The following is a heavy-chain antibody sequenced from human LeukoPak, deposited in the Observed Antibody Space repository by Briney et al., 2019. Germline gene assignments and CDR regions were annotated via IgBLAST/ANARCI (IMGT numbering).Heavy chain of an antibody. CDR2: ISGSDGST. V-gene: IGHV3-23*01. Sequence: GGSLRLSCAASGFTFSSYAMSWVRQAPGKGLEWVPTISGSDGSTYYADSVKGRFTISRDNSKNTLYLQMNSLRAEDTAVYYCAKGGMVAATHFDYWGQGTLVTVSS. J-gene: IGHJ4*02. CDR1: GFTFSSYA. CDR3: AKGGMVAATHFDY. D-gene: IGHD2-15*01.